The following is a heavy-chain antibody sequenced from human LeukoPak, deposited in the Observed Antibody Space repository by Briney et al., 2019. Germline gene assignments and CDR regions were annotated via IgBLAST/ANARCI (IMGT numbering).Heavy chain of an antibody. V-gene: IGHV4-59*01. J-gene: IGHJ5*02. Sequence: SETLSLTCTVSGGSISSYYWSWIRQPPGKGLEGIGYIYYSGSTNYNPSLKSRVTISVDTSKNQFSLKLSSVTAADTAVYYCARDGDSSSLYNWFDPWGQGTLVTVSS. CDR2: IYYSGST. CDR1: GGSISSYY. CDR3: ARDGDSSSLYNWFDP. D-gene: IGHD6-6*01.